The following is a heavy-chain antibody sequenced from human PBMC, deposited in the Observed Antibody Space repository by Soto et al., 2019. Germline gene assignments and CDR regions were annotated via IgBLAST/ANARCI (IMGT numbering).Heavy chain of an antibody. CDR2: FYYSGST. Sequence: TLSLTCAVSGGSISNSNFYWGWIRQPPGKGLEWIGTFYYSGSTYYNPSLKSRVTISVDTSKSQFSLKLSSVTAADTAVYYCARLVVVARSSSRYPGFFDSWGQGTLVTVSS. CDR1: GGSISNSNFY. CDR3: ARLVVVARSSSRYPGFFDS. D-gene: IGHD2-15*01. J-gene: IGHJ4*02. V-gene: IGHV4-39*01.